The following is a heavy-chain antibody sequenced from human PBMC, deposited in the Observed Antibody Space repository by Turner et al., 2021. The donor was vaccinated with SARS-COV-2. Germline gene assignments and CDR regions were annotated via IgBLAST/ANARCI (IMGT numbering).Heavy chain of an antibody. CDR2: VDSGGTT. Sequence: QLQLQESGPRLVKPSETLSLTCTVSGDSIAGSAYYWGWIRQSPAKGLEWIWTVDSGGTTYYKPSLKRRITLSVDTSTNHFYLNLYSVTAADTAVYYCVRLSLVYGDYAEYWGQGALVTVSS. CDR1: GDSIAGSAYY. D-gene: IGHD4-17*01. V-gene: IGHV4-39*02. J-gene: IGHJ4*02. CDR3: VRLSLVYGDYAEY.